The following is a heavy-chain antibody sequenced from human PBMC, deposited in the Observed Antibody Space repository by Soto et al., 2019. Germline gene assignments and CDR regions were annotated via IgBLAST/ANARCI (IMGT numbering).Heavy chain of an antibody. CDR3: ARHIAVAGTRGFDY. V-gene: IGHV4-4*02. J-gene: IGHJ4*02. D-gene: IGHD6-19*01. CDR2: IFQSGTT. CDR1: GGSISSGHR. Sequence: QVELQESGPGLVKTSGALSLTCAVSGGSISSGHRWSWVRQPPGEGLEWIGEIFQSGTTNYNPSVESRVIISMDKSKNQFSLEVISVTAADTAVYFCARHIAVAGTRGFDYWGQGTLVTVSS.